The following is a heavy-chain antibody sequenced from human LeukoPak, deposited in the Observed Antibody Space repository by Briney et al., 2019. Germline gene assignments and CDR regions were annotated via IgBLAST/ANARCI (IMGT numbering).Heavy chain of an antibody. CDR1: GFTFSRYW. D-gene: IGHD3-22*01. J-gene: IGHJ4*02. Sequence: GGSLRLSCAASGFTFSRYWMNGVRQAPGKGLEWVANIKQDGTEKYYVDSVKGRITISRDNSKSTLYLQMNSLRAEDAAVYYCATSCGYHPYWGQGSLVAVSS. CDR2: IKQDGTEK. CDR3: ATSCGYHPY. V-gene: IGHV3-7*05.